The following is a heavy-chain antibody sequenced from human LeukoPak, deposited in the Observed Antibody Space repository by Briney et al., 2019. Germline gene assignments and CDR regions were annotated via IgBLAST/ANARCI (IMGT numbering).Heavy chain of an antibody. CDR2: MNPNSGNT. D-gene: IGHD6-25*01. CDR1: ASTFSTYA. CDR3: ARGGGSSGWLLDY. V-gene: IGHV1-8*01. Sequence: GASVKVSCKASASTFSTYAIHWVRQATGQGLEWMGWMNPNSGNTGYAQKFQGRVTMTRDMSTSTVYMELSSLRSEDTAVYYCARGGGSSGWLLDYWGQGTLVTVSS. J-gene: IGHJ4*02.